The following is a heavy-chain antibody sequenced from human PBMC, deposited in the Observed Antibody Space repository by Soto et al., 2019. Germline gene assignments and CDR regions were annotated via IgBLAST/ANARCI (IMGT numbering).Heavy chain of an antibody. D-gene: IGHD5-12*01. CDR3: ARGGRWLQYGMDV. V-gene: IGHV4-34*01. CDR2: INHSGST. J-gene: IGHJ6*02. Sequence: QVQLQQWGAGLLKPSETLSLTCAVYGGSFSGYYWSGIRQPPGKGLEWIGEINHSGSTNYNPSLKSRVTISVDTSKNQFSLKLSSVTAADTAVYYCARGGRWLQYGMDVWGQGTTVTVSS. CDR1: GGSFSGYY.